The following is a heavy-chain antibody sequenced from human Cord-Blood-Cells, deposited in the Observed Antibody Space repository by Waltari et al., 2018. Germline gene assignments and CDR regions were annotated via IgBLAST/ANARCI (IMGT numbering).Heavy chain of an antibody. Sequence: EVQLLESGGGLVQPGGSLRPSCAASGFTFSSSAMSWVRQAPGKGLEWVSAISGSGGSTYYADSVKGRFTISRDNSKNTLYLQMNSLRAEDTAVYYCATTGPGGNWYFDLWGRGTLVTVSS. D-gene: IGHD1-1*01. CDR3: ATTGPGGNWYFDL. CDR2: ISGSGGST. J-gene: IGHJ2*01. CDR1: GFTFSSSA. V-gene: IGHV3-23*01.